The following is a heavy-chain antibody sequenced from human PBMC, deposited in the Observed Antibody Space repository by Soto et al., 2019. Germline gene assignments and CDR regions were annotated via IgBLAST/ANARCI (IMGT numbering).Heavy chain of an antibody. J-gene: IGHJ4*02. V-gene: IGHV3-21*01. CDR1: GFTFSSYS. CDR2: ISSSSSYI. Sequence: VGSLRLSCAASGFTFSSYSMNWVRQAPGKGLEWVSSISSSSSYIYYADSVKGRFTISRDNAKNSLYLQMNSLRAEDTAVYYCARETYYYDSSGYYFPANFDYWGQGTLVTVSS. D-gene: IGHD3-22*01. CDR3: ARETYYYDSSGYYFPANFDY.